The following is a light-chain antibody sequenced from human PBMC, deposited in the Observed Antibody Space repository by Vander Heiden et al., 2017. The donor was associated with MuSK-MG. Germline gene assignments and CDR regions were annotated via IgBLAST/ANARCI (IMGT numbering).Light chain of an antibody. CDR2: WAS. Sequence: IVMTQFPDSLAVSLGERATINCKSSQSVLYSSNNKNYLAWYQQKPGQPPKLLIYWASTRESGVPDRFSGSGSGTDFTLTISSLQAEDVAVYYCQQCYSAPYTFGQGTKLEIK. V-gene: IGKV4-1*01. CDR3: QQCYSAPYT. CDR1: QSVLYSSNNKNY. J-gene: IGKJ2*01.